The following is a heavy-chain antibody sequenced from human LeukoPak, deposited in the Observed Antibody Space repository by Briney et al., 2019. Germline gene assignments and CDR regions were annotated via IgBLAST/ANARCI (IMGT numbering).Heavy chain of an antibody. D-gene: IGHD6-19*01. CDR2: IYPDDSDT. CDR3: ARRPYSRGWFD. Sequence: GESLLIPSWASAYCSISYWSRRVLQLPGERGLEMVIIYPDDSDTRYSPSFQGQVTISADKSITTAYLQWSSLKASDTGMYYCARRPYSRGWFDWGQGTLVTVSS. V-gene: IGHV5-51*01. J-gene: IGHJ1*01. CDR1: AYCSISYW.